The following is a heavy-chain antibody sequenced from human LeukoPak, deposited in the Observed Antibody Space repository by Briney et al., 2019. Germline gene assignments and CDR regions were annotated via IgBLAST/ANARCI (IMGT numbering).Heavy chain of an antibody. CDR2: IISGSGGTT. J-gene: IGHJ4*02. D-gene: IGHD2/OR15-2a*01. Sequence: GGSLRLSCVASGFTFSSYSMSWVRQAPGKGLEWVSTIISGSGGTTFYADSVKGRFTISRNDSKNTLYLQMNSLRAEDTAVYYCAREGISRKMDLDYWGQGTLVTVSS. CDR1: GFTFSSYS. V-gene: IGHV3-23*01. CDR3: AREGISRKMDLDY.